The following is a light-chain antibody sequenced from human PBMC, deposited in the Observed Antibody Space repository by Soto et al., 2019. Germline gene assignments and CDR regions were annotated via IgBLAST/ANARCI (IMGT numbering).Light chain of an antibody. J-gene: IGKJ3*01. CDR2: DSS. CDR1: QNVGNY. V-gene: IGKV3-11*01. CDR3: QQRADWPIT. Sequence: EIVWTQSPDTLSLFPGERATLSCRASQNVGNYLAWYQEKPGQAPRLLISDSSNRATGIPAGFSGSGSGTDFTLTISGLEPDDFALYFCQQRADWPITFGPGTKVDIK.